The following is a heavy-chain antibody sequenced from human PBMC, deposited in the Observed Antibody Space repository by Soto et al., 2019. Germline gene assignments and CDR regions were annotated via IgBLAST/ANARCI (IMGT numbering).Heavy chain of an antibody. J-gene: IGHJ6*02. CDR1: GFRFNNYA. CDR3: AKGGGGRPTYSGMDV. CDR2: ISDSSTST. D-gene: IGHD3-10*01. V-gene: IGHV3-23*01. Sequence: EVQLLESGGGLVQPGGSLRLSCAASGFRFNNYAMTWVRQAPGKGLEWVSSISDSSTSTYYADSVKGRFTISIDNFKNTLSLQMDSLRVEDTAVYYCAKGGGGRPTYSGMDVWGQGTTVTVSS.